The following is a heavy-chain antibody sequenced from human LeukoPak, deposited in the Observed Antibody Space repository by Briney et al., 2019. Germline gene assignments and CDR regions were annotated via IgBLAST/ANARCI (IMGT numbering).Heavy chain of an antibody. CDR1: GFTVSSNY. J-gene: IGHJ4*02. V-gene: IGHV3-53*01. CDR2: IYSGGST. Sequence: GGSLRLSCAASGFTVSSNYMSWVRQAPGKGLEWVSVIYSGGSTYYADSVKGRFTISRDNSKNTLYLQMNSLRAEDTAVYYCARVMGPYGRGVFYYWGQGTLVTVSS. CDR3: ARVMGPYGRGVFYY. D-gene: IGHD2-8*01.